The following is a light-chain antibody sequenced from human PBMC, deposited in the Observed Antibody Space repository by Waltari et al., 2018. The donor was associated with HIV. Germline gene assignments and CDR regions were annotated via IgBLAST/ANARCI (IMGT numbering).Light chain of an antibody. CDR1: HSNIGNNA. CDR2: YND. V-gene: IGLV1-36*01. J-gene: IGLJ3*02. Sequence: QSVLTQPPSLSEAPRQRVTISCSGSHSNIGNNAVNWYQQLPGKAPKLLIYYNDLLPSGFADRFSGSRSGTSASLAISGRQSEDEAHYDWASGDDRLNGWVFGGGTQLTVL. CDR3: ASGDDRLNGWV.